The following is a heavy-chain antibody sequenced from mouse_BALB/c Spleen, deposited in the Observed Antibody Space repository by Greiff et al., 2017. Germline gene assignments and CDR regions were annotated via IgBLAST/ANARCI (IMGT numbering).Heavy chain of an antibody. CDR3: ARDYRYGYFDY. J-gene: IGHJ2*01. V-gene: IGHV5-12-1*01. CDR2: ISSGGGST. CDR1: GFAFSSYD. D-gene: IGHD2-14*01. Sequence: EVQLVESGGGLVKPGGSLKLSCAASGFAFSSYDMSWVRQTPEKRLEWVAYISSGGGSTYYPDTVKGRFTISRDNAKNTLYLQMSSLKSEDTAMYYCARDYRYGYFDYWGQGTTHTVSS.